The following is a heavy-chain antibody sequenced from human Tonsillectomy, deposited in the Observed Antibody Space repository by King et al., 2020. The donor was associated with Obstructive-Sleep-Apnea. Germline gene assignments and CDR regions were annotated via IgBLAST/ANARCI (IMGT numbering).Heavy chain of an antibody. J-gene: IGHJ4*02. D-gene: IGHD4-23*01. V-gene: IGHV3-33*01. Sequence: VQLVESGGGVVQPGRSLRLSCAASGFTFSNYGMHWVRPAPGKGLGWVAVIWYDGSNKYYADSVKGRFTISRDNSKNTRYLQMNSLRAEDTAVYYCARESVALDYWGQGTLVTVSS. CDR3: ARESVALDY. CDR2: IWYDGSNK. CDR1: GFTFSNYG.